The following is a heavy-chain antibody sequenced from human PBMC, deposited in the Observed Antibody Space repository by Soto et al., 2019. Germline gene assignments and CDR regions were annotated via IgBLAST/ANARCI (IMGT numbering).Heavy chain of an antibody. CDR2: IYYSGLT. CDR3: AYLRGFGGCSGD. J-gene: IGHJ4*02. CDR1: GGSMRSEGYY. V-gene: IGHV4-31*03. Sequence: QVQLQESGPGLVEPSQTLSLTCSASGGSMRSEGYYWSWIRQHPGKGLEWIGYIYYSGLTNYNPSLMRRLTISVDKSKNKFDLKMRSVTAADTAVYYCAYLRGFGGCSGDWGQGTLVTVSS. D-gene: IGHD6-19*01.